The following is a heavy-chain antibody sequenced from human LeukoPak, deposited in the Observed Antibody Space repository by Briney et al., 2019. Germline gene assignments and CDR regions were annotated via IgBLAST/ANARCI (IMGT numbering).Heavy chain of an antibody. D-gene: IGHD3-22*01. J-gene: IGHJ5*02. CDR1: GYTFTRYD. Sequence: GASVKVSCKASGYTFTRYDINWVRQATGQGLEWMGWMNPNSGNTGYAQKFQGRVTITRNTSISTAYMELSSLRSEDTAVYYCARDSDSSGYYQFDPWGQGTLVTVSS. CDR2: MNPNSGNT. V-gene: IGHV1-8*03. CDR3: ARDSDSSGYYQFDP.